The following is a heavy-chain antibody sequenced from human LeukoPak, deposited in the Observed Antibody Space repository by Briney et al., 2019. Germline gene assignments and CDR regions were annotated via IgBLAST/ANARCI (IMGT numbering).Heavy chain of an antibody. J-gene: IGHJ6*02. V-gene: IGHV3-21*01. CDR3: ARDKNYDFWSGYYGGVDYYYHGMDV. CDR1: GFTFSSYS. Sequence: GGSLRLSCAASGFTFSSYSMNWVRQAPGKGLEWVSSISSSSSYIYYADSVKGRFTISRDNAKNSLYLQMNSLRAEDTAVYYCARDKNYDFWSGYYGGVDYYYHGMDVWGQGTTVTVSS. D-gene: IGHD3-3*01. CDR2: ISSSSSYI.